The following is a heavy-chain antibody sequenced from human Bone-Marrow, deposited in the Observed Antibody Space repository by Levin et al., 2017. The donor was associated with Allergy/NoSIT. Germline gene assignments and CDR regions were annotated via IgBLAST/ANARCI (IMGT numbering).Heavy chain of an antibody. CDR3: ARDIVVVPTRGGWFDP. CDR2: ISSSSSYI. Sequence: GESLKISCAASGFTFSSYSMNWVRQAPGKGLEWVSSISSSSSYIYYADSVKGRFTISRDNAKNSLYLQMNSLRAEDTAVYYCARDIVVVPTRGGWFDPWGQGTLVTVSS. J-gene: IGHJ5*02. CDR1: GFTFSSYS. V-gene: IGHV3-21*01. D-gene: IGHD2-2*01.